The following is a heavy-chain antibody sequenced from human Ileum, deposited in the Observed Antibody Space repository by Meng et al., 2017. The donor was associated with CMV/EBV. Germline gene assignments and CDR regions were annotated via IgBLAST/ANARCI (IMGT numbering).Heavy chain of an antibody. D-gene: IGHD2-2*01. CDR2: ISGIGDNT. CDR1: GFTFSSYA. CDR3: AKGFLYHVDY. Sequence: GESLKISCAASGFTFSSYAMSWVRQAPGKGLEWVSDISGIGDNTYHADSVKGRFTLSRDNSKNTLYLRMNSLRAEDTAVYFCAKGFLYHVDYWGQGTLVTGAS. V-gene: IGHV3-23*01. J-gene: IGHJ4*02.